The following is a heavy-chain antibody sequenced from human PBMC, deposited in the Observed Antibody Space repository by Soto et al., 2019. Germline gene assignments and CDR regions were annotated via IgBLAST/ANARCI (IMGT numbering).Heavy chain of an antibody. CDR2: ILNDGSNR. J-gene: IGHJ6*02. CDR1: EFTFSNYG. Sequence: QVQLVESGGGVVQPGRSLRLSCAASEFTFSNYGMHWVRQAPGKGLEWVAVILNDGSNRYHADSVKDRFTISRDNWRNTLYLHMPSQKAEATAVYYGGRDVEYSGKGMDGWGQGTTVTVS. CDR3: GRDVEYSGKGMDG. V-gene: IGHV3-33*01. D-gene: IGHD3-10*01.